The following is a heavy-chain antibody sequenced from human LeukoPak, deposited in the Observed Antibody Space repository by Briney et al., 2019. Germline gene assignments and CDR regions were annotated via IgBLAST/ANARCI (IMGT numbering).Heavy chain of an antibody. V-gene: IGHV1-2*02. CDR3: ARVGMVRGVRSYFDY. J-gene: IGHJ4*02. Sequence: GASVKVSCKASGYTFTGYYMHWVRQAPGQGLEGMGWINPNSGGTNYAQKFQGRVTMTRDTSISTAYMELSRLRSDDTAVYYCARVGMVRGVRSYFDYWGQGTLVTVSS. D-gene: IGHD3-10*01. CDR1: GYTFTGYY. CDR2: INPNSGGT.